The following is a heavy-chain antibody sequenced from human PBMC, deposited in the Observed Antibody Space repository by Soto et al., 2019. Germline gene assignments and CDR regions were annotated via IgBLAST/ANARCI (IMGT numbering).Heavy chain of an antibody. J-gene: IGHJ4*02. CDR1: GDSLKTDHW. D-gene: IGHD1-1*01. CDR2: IYAGGDT. Sequence: QVHLPESGPGLVKPSGTLSLICVVSGDSLKTDHWWTWVRHPPGKGLEWIGEIYAGGDTNYNPSLESRLTLSVDKSKRQCSLRMTSVTAADKATYYCAGAVGRRTVPDHWGQGTLVTVSS. CDR3: AGAVGRRTVPDH. V-gene: IGHV4-4*02.